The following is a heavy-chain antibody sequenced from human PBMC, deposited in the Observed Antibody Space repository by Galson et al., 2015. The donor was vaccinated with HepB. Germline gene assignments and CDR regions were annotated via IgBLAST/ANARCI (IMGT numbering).Heavy chain of an antibody. CDR3: ARARGYSYGPPFDY. J-gene: IGHJ4*02. D-gene: IGHD5-18*01. CDR1: GFTFDDYG. Sequence: SLRLSCAASGFTFDDYGMSWVRQAPGKGLEWVSGINWNGGSTGYADSVKGRFTISRDNAKNSLYLQMNSLRAEDTALYHCARARGYSYGPPFDYWGQGTLVTVSS. CDR2: INWNGGST. V-gene: IGHV3-20*01.